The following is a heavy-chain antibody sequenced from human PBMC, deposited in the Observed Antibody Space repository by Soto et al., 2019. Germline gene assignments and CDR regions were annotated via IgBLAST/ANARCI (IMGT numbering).Heavy chain of an antibody. J-gene: IGHJ4*02. CDR2: IWYDGSNK. D-gene: IGHD6-19*01. Sequence: QVPLVESGGGVVQPGRSLRLSCAASGFTFSSYGMHWVRQAPGKGLEWVAVIWYDGSNKYYADSVKGRFTISRDNSKNTLYLQMNSLRAEDTAVYYCARGSGWGAKYYFDYWGQGTLVTVSS. V-gene: IGHV3-33*01. CDR3: ARGSGWGAKYYFDY. CDR1: GFTFSSYG.